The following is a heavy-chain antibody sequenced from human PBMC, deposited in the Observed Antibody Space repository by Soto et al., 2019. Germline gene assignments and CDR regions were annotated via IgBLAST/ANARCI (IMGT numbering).Heavy chain of an antibody. CDR2: IFHDGTA. J-gene: IGHJ4*02. CDR1: CVSISSGNW. V-gene: IGHV4-4*02. D-gene: IGHD3-10*01. CDR3: ARLVYDTRLNYMYFDF. Sequence: SETLSLTCAVSCVSISSGNWWTWVRQTPQRGLEYIGEIFHDGTANYYPSFERRVAISVDTSKNQFSLKLTSVTAADTAIYFCARLVYDTRLNYMYFDFWGQGALVTVSS.